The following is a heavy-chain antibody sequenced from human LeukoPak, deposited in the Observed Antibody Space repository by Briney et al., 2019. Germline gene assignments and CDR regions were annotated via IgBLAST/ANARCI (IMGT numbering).Heavy chain of an antibody. CDR2: ISWNSGSI. J-gene: IGHJ6*02. V-gene: IGHV3-9*01. D-gene: IGHD2-2*02. CDR1: GFTFDDYA. Sequence: GGSPRLSCAASGFTFDDYAMHCVRQAPGKGLEWVSGISWNSGSIGYADSVKGRFTISRDNAKNSLYLQMNSLRAEDTALYYCAKDIGCSSTTCYTSRNYGMDVWGQGTTVTVSS. CDR3: AKDIGCSSTTCYTSRNYGMDV.